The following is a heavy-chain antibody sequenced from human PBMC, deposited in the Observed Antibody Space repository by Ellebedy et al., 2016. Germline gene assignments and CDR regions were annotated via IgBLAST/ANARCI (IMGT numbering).Heavy chain of an antibody. CDR3: ANYDQVVREGVDY. J-gene: IGHJ4*02. D-gene: IGHD6-6*01. V-gene: IGHV3-7*01. CDR2: IKQDGSEK. Sequence: GGSLRLSCAASGFTFSRYWMSWVRQAPGKGLEWVANIKQDGSEKYYVDSVKGRFTISRDNAKNSVYLQMNSLRAEDTAVYYCANYDQVVREGVDYWGQGTLVTVSS. CDR1: GFTFSRYW.